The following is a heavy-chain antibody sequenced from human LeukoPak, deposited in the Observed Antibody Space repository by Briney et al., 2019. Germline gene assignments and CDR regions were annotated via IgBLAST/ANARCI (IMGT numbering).Heavy chain of an antibody. CDR3: ARDRNGDYYFDY. D-gene: IGHD5-24*01. V-gene: IGHV4-31*03. CDR1: GGSISSGGYY. Sequence: TSETLSLTCTVSGGSISSGGYYWSWIRQHPGKGLEWIGYIYYSGSTYYNPSLKSRVTISADTSENQLSLKLGSVTAADTAVYYCARDRNGDYYFDYWGQGTLVTVSS. J-gene: IGHJ4*02. CDR2: IYYSGST.